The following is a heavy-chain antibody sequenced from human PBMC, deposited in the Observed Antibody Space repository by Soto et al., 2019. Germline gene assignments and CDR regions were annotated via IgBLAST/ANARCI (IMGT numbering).Heavy chain of an antibody. J-gene: IGHJ4*02. Sequence: GGSLVLSCAASGFTFMSYCMHWVRQAPGKGLEWVAVISNDGSNKYYADSVKGRFTISRDNSKNTLYLQMNSLRAEDTAVYYCAKVITGTFYYFDYWGQGTLVTVSS. CDR2: ISNDGSNK. CDR3: AKVITGTFYYFDY. D-gene: IGHD1-7*01. V-gene: IGHV3-30*18. CDR1: GFTFMSYC.